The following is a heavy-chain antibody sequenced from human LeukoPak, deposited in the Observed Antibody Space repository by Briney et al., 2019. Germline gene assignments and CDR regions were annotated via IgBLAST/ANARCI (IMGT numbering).Heavy chain of an antibody. CDR1: GGSISSYY. CDR3: ARGSPSYGRDYDFWSGTTHPSDAFDI. Sequence: PSETLSLTCTVSGGSISSYYWSWIRQPPGKGLEWIGYIYYSGSTNYNPSLKSRVTISVDTSKNQFSLKLSSVTAADTAVYYCARGSPSYGRDYDFWSGTTHPSDAFDIWGQGTMVTVSS. CDR2: IYYSGST. D-gene: IGHD3-3*01. V-gene: IGHV4-59*01. J-gene: IGHJ3*02.